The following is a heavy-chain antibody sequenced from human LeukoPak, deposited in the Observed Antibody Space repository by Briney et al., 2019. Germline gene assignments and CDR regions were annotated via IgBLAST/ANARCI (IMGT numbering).Heavy chain of an antibody. CDR2: IRSKSNSYAT. Sequence: GGSLRLSCVASGFTFSGSAMHWVRQASGKGLEWVGRIRSKSNSYATTYAASVKGRFTISRDDSKNTAYLQMNSLKTEDTAVYYCRIVVAEDAFDIWGQGIMVTVSS. V-gene: IGHV3-73*01. CDR3: RIVVAEDAFDI. CDR1: GFTFSGSA. J-gene: IGHJ3*02. D-gene: IGHD3-22*01.